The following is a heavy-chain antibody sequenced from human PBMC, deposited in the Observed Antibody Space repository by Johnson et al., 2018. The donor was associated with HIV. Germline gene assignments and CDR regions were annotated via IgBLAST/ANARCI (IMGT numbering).Heavy chain of an antibody. CDR1: GFTFSSYA. Sequence: QVQLVESGGGVVQPGRSLRLSCAASGFTFSSYAMHWVRQAPGKGLEWVAVISYDGSNKYYADSVKGRFTISRDNSKNTLYLQMNSLRAEDTAVYYCAREGGAVASMGVDIWGQGTMVTVSS. CDR3: AREGGAVASMGVDI. D-gene: IGHD6-19*01. V-gene: IGHV3-30-3*01. CDR2: ISYDGSNK. J-gene: IGHJ3*02.